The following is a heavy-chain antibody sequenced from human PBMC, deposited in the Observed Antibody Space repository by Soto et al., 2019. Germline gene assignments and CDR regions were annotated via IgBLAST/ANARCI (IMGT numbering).Heavy chain of an antibody. CDR2: INISNGHT. CDR1: GYTFKSYQ. V-gene: IGHV1-3*04. Sequence: RASVKVSCKASGYTFKSYQIYWVRQAPGQRLECMGWINISNGHTEYSQNFQGRVTMTRDTSASTAYMELSSLRSEDTAVYYCARDTDLTLVTTLDYWGQGTPVTVSS. CDR3: ARDTDLTLVTTLDY. D-gene: IGHD4-17*01. J-gene: IGHJ4*02.